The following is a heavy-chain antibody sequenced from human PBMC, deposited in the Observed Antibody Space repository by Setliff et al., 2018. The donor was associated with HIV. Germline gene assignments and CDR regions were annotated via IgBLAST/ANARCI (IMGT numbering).Heavy chain of an antibody. V-gene: IGHV4-31*03. D-gene: IGHD3-10*01. Sequence: SETLSLTCTVSGGSISSSSNYWTWIRQRPGKGLEWIGYIYHTGTTYYHPSLKSRVLISVDTSNNQFSLRLSSVTAADTAVYYCARDLSPYGSGDPYYYYGMDVWGQGTTVTVSS. J-gene: IGHJ6*02. CDR2: IYHTGTT. CDR1: GGSISSSSNY. CDR3: ARDLSPYGSGDPYYYYGMDV.